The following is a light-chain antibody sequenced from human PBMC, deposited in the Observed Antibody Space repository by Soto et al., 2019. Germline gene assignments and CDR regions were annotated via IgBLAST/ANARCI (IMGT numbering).Light chain of an antibody. CDR2: GVS. CDR3: NSYAGTSYV. CDR1: SSDVGRYNY. J-gene: IGLJ1*01. V-gene: IGLV2-14*01. Sequence: QSALTQPASVSGSPGQSITISCTGTSSDVGRYNYVSWYQQFPGKAPELIIYGVSNRPSGVSSRFSGSKSGNTASLTISGLQTEDEADYYCNSYAGTSYVFGTGTKVTVL.